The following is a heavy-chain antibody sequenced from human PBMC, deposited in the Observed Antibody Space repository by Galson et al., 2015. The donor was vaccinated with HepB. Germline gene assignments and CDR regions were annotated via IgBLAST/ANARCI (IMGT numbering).Heavy chain of an antibody. D-gene: IGHD6-19*01. CDR2: ISYDGSNK. J-gene: IGHJ5*02. Sequence: SLRLSCAASGFTFSSYAMHWVRQAPGKGLEWVAVISYDGSNKYYADSVKGRFTISRDNSKNTLYLQMNSLRAEDTAVYYCARDYEAGQWLVPGVLGRLDPWGQGTLVTVSS. V-gene: IGHV3-30-3*01. CDR3: ARDYEAGQWLVPGVLGRLDP. CDR1: GFTFSSYA.